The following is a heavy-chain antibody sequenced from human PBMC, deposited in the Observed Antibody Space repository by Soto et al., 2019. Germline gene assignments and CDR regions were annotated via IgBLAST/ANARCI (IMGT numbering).Heavy chain of an antibody. Sequence: QVQLQESGPGLVKPSETLSLTCAVSGGSISGYYWSWIRQPPGKGLEWIGYIYYSGSTNYNSSLKSRVTISVDTSKNQFSLNLSSVTAADTAVYYCARLIDAIVVGLVFDYWGQGTLVTVSS. V-gene: IGHV4-59*01. J-gene: IGHJ4*02. CDR2: IYYSGST. CDR1: GGSISGYY. D-gene: IGHD3-9*01. CDR3: ARLIDAIVVGLVFDY.